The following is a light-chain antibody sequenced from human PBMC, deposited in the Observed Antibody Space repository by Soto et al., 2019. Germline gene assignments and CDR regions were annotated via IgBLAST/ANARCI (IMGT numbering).Light chain of an antibody. J-gene: IGLJ3*02. V-gene: IGLV2-8*01. CDR1: GXDIGGYNF. CDR3: YSYAGRNIWV. Sequence: QSVLTQPRSASGSPGQSVTISCTGSGXDIGGYNFVSWYQQHPGKAPKLMIYGVTERPSGVPDRFSGSKSGNTASLTVSGLQAEDEADYYCYSYAGRNIWVFGGGTKVTLL. CDR2: GVT.